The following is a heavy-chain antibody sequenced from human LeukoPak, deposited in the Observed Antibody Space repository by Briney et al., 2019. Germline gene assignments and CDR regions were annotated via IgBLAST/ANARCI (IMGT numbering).Heavy chain of an antibody. CDR2: IIPILGIA. CDR1: GGTFSSYA. D-gene: IGHD2-2*01. Sequence: SVKVSCKASGGTFSSYAISWVRQAPGQGLEWMGRIIPILGIANYAQKFQGRVTITADKSTSTAYMELSSLRSEDTAVYYCARDRGYCSSTSCYSGFSYWGQGTLVTVS. V-gene: IGHV1-69*04. J-gene: IGHJ4*02. CDR3: ARDRGYCSSTSCYSGFSY.